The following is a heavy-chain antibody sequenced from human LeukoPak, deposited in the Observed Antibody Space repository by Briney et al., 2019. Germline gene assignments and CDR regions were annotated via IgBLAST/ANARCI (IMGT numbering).Heavy chain of an antibody. J-gene: IGHJ6*02. D-gene: IGHD2-15*01. Sequence: SETLSLTCTVSGGSISSSSYYWGWIRQPPGKGLEWIGSIYYSGSTYYNPSLKSRVTISVDTSNNQFSLRLSSVTAADTAVYYCARQGQWSPYGMDVWGQGTTVTVSS. CDR2: IYYSGST. CDR1: GGSISSSSYY. CDR3: ARQGQWSPYGMDV. V-gene: IGHV4-39*01.